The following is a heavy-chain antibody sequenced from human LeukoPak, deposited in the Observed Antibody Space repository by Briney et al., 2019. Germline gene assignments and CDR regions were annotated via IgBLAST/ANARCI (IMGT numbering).Heavy chain of an antibody. J-gene: IGHJ3*02. CDR3: ARDLDYGVYHGAFDI. D-gene: IGHD4-17*01. CDR1: GFTFSSYS. CDR2: ISSSSSYI. Sequence: GGSLRLSCAASGFTFSSYSMNWVRQAPGKGLEWVLSISSSSSYIYYADSVKGRFTISRDNAKNSLYLQMNSLRAEDTAVYYCARDLDYGVYHGAFDIWGQGTMVTVSS. V-gene: IGHV3-21*01.